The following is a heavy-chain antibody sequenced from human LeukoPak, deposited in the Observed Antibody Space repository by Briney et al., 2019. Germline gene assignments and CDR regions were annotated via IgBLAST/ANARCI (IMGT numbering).Heavy chain of an antibody. CDR2: INQDGSEI. Sequence: PGGSLRLSCAASGFTFNTYWMTWVRQAPGKGLEWVANINQDGSEIYYVDSVKGRFTISRDNAKNSLFLQMSSLRADDTAVYYCVRDSSTWSWAEYFHHWGQGTLVTVSS. CDR1: GFTFNTYW. D-gene: IGHD6-13*01. J-gene: IGHJ1*01. V-gene: IGHV3-7*01. CDR3: VRDSSTWSWAEYFHH.